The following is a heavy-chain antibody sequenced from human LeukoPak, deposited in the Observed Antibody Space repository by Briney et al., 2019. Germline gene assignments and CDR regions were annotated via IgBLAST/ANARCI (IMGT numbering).Heavy chain of an antibody. D-gene: IGHD4-17*01. V-gene: IGHV4-61*01. CDR1: GGSISSGSYY. CDR2: IYYGGST. J-gene: IGHJ2*01. Sequence: SETLSLTCTVSGGSISSGSYYWSWIRQPPGKGLEWIGYIYYGGSTNYNPSLKSRVTISVDTSKNQFSLNLNSVTAADTAVYYCARATVTPNPYWYFDLWGRGTLVTVSS. CDR3: ARATVTPNPYWYFDL.